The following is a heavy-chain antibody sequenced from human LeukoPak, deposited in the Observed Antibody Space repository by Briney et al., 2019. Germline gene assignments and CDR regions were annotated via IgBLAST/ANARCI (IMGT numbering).Heavy chain of an antibody. CDR1: GFTFSDYW. V-gene: IGHV3-7*01. Sequence: GGSLRLSCAASGFTFSDYWMDWVRQAPGKGLEWVANIKQDGSEKYYVASVKGRFTISRDNAKNSLYLQMNSLRAEDTAVYYCARDLARDRFDPWGQGTLVTVSS. CDR2: IKQDGSEK. CDR3: ARDLARDRFDP. J-gene: IGHJ5*02. D-gene: IGHD2-15*01.